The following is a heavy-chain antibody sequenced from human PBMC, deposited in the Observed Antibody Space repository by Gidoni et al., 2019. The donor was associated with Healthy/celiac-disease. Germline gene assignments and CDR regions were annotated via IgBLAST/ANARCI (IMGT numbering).Heavy chain of an antibody. Sequence: EVQLLESGGGLVQPGGSLRLSCAASGFTFSSYAMSWVRQAPGKGLEWVSAISCSGGSKYYAESVKGRFTISRDNSKNTLYLQMNSLRAEDTAVYYCAKDPFIAAAGTWDDYWGQGTLVTVSS. CDR1: GFTFSSYA. D-gene: IGHD6-13*01. CDR3: AKDPFIAAAGTWDDY. V-gene: IGHV3-23*01. CDR2: ISCSGGSK. J-gene: IGHJ4*02.